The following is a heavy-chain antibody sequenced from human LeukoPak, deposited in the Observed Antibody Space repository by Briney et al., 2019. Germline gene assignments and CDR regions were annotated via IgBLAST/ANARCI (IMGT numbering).Heavy chain of an antibody. CDR1: GVSISSYY. CDR3: ARVGSGFIDY. V-gene: IGHV4-59*01. CDR2: IYYSGSP. J-gene: IGHJ4*02. D-gene: IGHD6-19*01. Sequence: PQTLSLTSTVSGVSISSYYWTWIRQPPGKGLEWFGCIYYSGSPNYNPSLKIRVTMSVDTSKNQFSLELSSVTAADTAVYYCARVGSGFIDYWGQGTLVTVSS.